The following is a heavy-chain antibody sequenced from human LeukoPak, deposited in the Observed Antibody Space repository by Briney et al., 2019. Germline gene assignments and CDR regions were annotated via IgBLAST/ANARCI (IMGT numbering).Heavy chain of an antibody. CDR3: ARDPYYYDSSGYYD. V-gene: IGHV1-18*01. Sequence: ASVKVSCKASGYTFTSYGISWVRQAPGQGLEWMGWISAYNGNTNYAQKLQGRVTMTTDTSTSTAYVELRSLRSDDTAVYYCARDPYYYDSSGYYDWGQGTLVTVSS. CDR2: ISAYNGNT. J-gene: IGHJ4*02. D-gene: IGHD3-22*01. CDR1: GYTFTSYG.